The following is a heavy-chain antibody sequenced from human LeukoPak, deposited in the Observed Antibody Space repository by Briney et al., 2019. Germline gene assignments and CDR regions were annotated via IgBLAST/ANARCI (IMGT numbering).Heavy chain of an antibody. V-gene: IGHV3-11*01. Sequence: GGSLRLSCAASGFTLSDYYLTWIRQAPGKGLEWVSYITSRGSTIYHADSVKGRFTISRDNAKNSLYLQMNSLRAEDTAVYYCARWLRGIEDEDGVDVWGQGTTVTVSS. CDR2: ITSRGSTI. D-gene: IGHD1-26*01. CDR1: GFTLSDYY. J-gene: IGHJ6*02. CDR3: ARWLRGIEDEDGVDV.